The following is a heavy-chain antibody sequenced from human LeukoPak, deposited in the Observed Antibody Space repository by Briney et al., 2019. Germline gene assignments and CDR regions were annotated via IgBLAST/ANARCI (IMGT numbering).Heavy chain of an antibody. Sequence: PSETLSLTCDVSGYSISSGYYWGWIRQPPGKGLEWIGSIYHSGSTYYNPSLNSRVTISVDTSKNQFSLKLSSVTAADTAVYYCARDTDGSLDYWGQGTLVTVAS. J-gene: IGHJ4*02. CDR3: ARDTDGSLDY. V-gene: IGHV4-38-2*02. CDR2: IYHSGST. D-gene: IGHD1-26*01. CDR1: GYSISSGYY.